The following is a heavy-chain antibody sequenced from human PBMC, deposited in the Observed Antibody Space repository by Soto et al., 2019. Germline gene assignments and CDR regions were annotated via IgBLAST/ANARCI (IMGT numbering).Heavy chain of an antibody. D-gene: IGHD6-13*01. Sequence: QVQLVESGGGVVQPGRSLRLSCAASGFTFSSYGMHWVRQAPGKGLEWVAVIWYDGSNKYYADSVKGRFTISRDNSKNTLYLQMNSLRAEDTAVYYCARDKHEQQLVYSPFDYWGQGTLVTVSS. CDR2: IWYDGSNK. CDR1: GFTFSSYG. CDR3: ARDKHEQQLVYSPFDY. J-gene: IGHJ4*02. V-gene: IGHV3-33*01.